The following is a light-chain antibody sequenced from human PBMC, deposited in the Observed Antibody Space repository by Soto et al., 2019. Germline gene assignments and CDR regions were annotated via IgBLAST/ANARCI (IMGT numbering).Light chain of an antibody. V-gene: IGLV6-57*04. CDR2: EDN. CDR1: SGSIASNY. CDR3: QSYHSGNVV. Sequence: NFMLTQPHSVSESPGKTVTISCTRSSGSIASNYVQWYQQRPGSAPTPVIYEDNERPSGVPDRFSGSIDSSSNSASLTISGLQTADEADYYCQSYHSGNVVFGGGTKLTVL. J-gene: IGLJ2*01.